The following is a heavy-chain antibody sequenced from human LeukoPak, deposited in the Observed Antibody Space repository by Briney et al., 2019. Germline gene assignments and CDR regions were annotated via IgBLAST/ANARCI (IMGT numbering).Heavy chain of an antibody. Sequence: PGRSLRLSCAASGFTFDDYAMHWVRQAPGKGLEWVSGISWNSGSIGYADSVKGRFTISRGNAKNSLCLQMNSLRAEGMALYYCAKGGVPAAIGNYFDYWGQGTLVTVSS. V-gene: IGHV3-9*03. J-gene: IGHJ4*02. D-gene: IGHD2-2*02. CDR1: GFTFDDYA. CDR3: AKGGVPAAIGNYFDY. CDR2: ISWNSGSI.